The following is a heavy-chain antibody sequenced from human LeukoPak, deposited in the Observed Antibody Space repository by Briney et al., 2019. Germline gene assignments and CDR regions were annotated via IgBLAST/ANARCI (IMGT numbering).Heavy chain of an antibody. Sequence: PGGSLRLSCAASGFTFDDYAMPWVRQAPGKGLEWVSGISWNSGSIGYADSVKGRFTISRDNAKNSLYLQMNSLRAEDTALYYCAKDNDFWSGSLDYWGQGTLVTVSS. V-gene: IGHV3-9*01. CDR2: ISWNSGSI. J-gene: IGHJ4*02. CDR3: AKDNDFWSGSLDY. CDR1: GFTFDDYA. D-gene: IGHD3-3*01.